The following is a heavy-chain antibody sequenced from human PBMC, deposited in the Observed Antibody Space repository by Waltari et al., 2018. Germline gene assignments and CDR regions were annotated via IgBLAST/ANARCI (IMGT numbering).Heavy chain of an antibody. CDR2: ISSDGGVT. V-gene: IGHV3-43*01. J-gene: IGHJ6*02. CDR3: VKDVMGGSYGMDV. CDR1: GFIFHYYT. Sequence: EVQLVESGGVVVQPGGSLRLSCAASGFIFHYYTMHWVRQAPGKGLQWVSLISSDGGVTQYADSVKGRFTMSRDNSKNSLYLQMNSLRAEDSAFYYCVKDVMGGSYGMDVWGQGTTVTVSS. D-gene: IGHD5-12*01.